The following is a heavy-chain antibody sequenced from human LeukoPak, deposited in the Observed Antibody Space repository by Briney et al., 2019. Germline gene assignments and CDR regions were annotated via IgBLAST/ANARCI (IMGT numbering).Heavy chain of an antibody. CDR3: ARDRLGITGTIYYYMDV. Sequence: SVKVSCKASGGTFSSYAISWVRQAPGQGLEWMGGIIPIFGTANYAQKFQGRVTITTDESTSTAYMELSSLRSEDTAVYNCARDRLGITGTIYYYMDVWGKGTTVTVSS. J-gene: IGHJ6*03. V-gene: IGHV1-69*05. D-gene: IGHD1-7*01. CDR2: IIPIFGTA. CDR1: GGTFSSYA.